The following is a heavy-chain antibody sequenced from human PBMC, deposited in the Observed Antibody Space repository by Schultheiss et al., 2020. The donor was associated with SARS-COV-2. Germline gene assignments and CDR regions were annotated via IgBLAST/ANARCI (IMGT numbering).Heavy chain of an antibody. D-gene: IGHD2-15*01. V-gene: IGHV4-61*05. CDR2: IYYSGST. Sequence: SETLSLTCTVSGGSISSSSYYWGWIRQPPGKGLEWIGYIYYSGSTNYNPSLKSRVTISVDRSKNQFSLKLSSVTAADTAVYYCARGPLSDCSGGSCYSWVWDYWGQGTLVTVSS. CDR3: ARGPLSDCSGGSCYSWVWDY. J-gene: IGHJ4*02. CDR1: GGSISSSSYY.